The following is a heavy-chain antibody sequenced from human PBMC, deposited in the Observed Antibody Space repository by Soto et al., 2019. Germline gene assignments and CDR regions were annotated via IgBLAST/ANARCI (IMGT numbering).Heavy chain of an antibody. D-gene: IGHD3-3*01. CDR2: IIPIFGTA. CDR3: ARGRITIFVASGSYYYYGLYV. Sequence: ASVKVSCKASGGTFSSYAISWVRQAPGQGLEWMGGIIPIFGTANYAQKFQGRVTITADESTSTAYMELSSLRSEDTAVYYCARGRITIFVASGSYYYYGLYVQAQGTSVPGS. CDR1: GGTFSSYA. J-gene: IGHJ6*02. V-gene: IGHV1-69*13.